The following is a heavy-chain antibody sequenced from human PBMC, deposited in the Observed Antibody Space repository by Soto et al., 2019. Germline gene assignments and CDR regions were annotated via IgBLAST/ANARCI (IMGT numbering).Heavy chain of an antibody. J-gene: IGHJ6*02. CDR3: ARDQEVGDNGMDV. V-gene: IGHV3-30*03. CDR2: ISYDGSNK. Sequence: PGGSLRLSCAASGFTFSSYGMHWVRQAPGKGLEWVAVISYDGSNKYYADSVKGRFTISRDNSKNTLYLQMNSLRAEDTAVYYCARDQEVGDNGMDVWGQGTTVTVSS. CDR1: GFTFSSYG.